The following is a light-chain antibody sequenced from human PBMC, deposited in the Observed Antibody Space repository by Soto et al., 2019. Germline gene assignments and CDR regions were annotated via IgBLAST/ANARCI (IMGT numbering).Light chain of an antibody. Sequence: EIVLTQSPGTLSLSPGARATLSCRASQSVSSSYLAWYQQKPGQAPRLLIYGASSRATGIPDRFSGSGSGTDFTLTISRLEPEDFAVYYCQQYGRSPGYTFGQGTKLEIK. V-gene: IGKV3-20*01. J-gene: IGKJ2*01. CDR2: GAS. CDR1: QSVSSSY. CDR3: QQYGRSPGYT.